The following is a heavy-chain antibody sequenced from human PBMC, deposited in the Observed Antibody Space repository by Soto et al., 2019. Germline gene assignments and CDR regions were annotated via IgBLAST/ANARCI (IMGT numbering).Heavy chain of an antibody. D-gene: IGHD3-22*01. V-gene: IGHV3-48*02. CDR3: ARDYYYDSEADAFDI. CDR2: ISSSSSTI. Sequence: PGGSLRLSCAASGFTFSSYSMNWVRQAPGKGLEWVSYISSSSSTIYYADSVKGRFTISRDNAKNSLYLQMNSLRDEDTAVYYCARDYYYDSEADAFDIWGQGTMVTVS. CDR1: GFTFSSYS. J-gene: IGHJ3*02.